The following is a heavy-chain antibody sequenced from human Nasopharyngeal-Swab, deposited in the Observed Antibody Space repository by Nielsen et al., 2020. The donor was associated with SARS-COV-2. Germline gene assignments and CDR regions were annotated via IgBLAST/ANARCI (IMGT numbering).Heavy chain of an antibody. V-gene: IGHV3-23*01. CDR3: AKVGGGVDY. CDR1: GFTFSSYA. J-gene: IGHJ4*02. CDR2: ISFGGVTT. Sequence: GGSLRLSCATSGFTFSSYAMSWVRQAPGKGLEWVSGISFGGVTTYYADSVKGRFTNSRDNSKNTLYLQMNRLRAEDTAVYYCAKVGGGVDYWGQGTLVTVSS. D-gene: IGHD3-16*01.